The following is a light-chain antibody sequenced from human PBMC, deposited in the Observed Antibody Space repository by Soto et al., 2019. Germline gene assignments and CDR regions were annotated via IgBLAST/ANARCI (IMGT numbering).Light chain of an antibody. V-gene: IGKV3-11*01. CDR3: QQRSNWPLLFT. CDR2: DAS. Sequence: EIVLTQSPATLSLSPGERATLSCRASQSVSSYLAWYQQKPGQAPRLLIYDASNRATGIPARFSGSGSGTDFTLTISSLEPEDFAVYYCQQRSNWPLLFTFGPGTKEDIK. CDR1: QSVSSY. J-gene: IGKJ3*01.